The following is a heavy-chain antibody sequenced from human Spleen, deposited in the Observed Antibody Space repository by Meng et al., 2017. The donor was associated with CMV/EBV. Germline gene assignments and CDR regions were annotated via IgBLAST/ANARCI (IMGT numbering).Heavy chain of an antibody. J-gene: IGHJ5*02. CDR1: GSFSGYY. Sequence: GSFSGYYWSWIRQPPGKGLEWIGEINHSGSTNYNPSLKSRVTISVDTSKNQFSLKLSSVTAADTAVYYCARDEGYSSSWYEFRWFDPWGQGTLVTVSS. D-gene: IGHD6-13*01. CDR3: ARDEGYSSSWYEFRWFDP. V-gene: IGHV4-34*01. CDR2: INHSGST.